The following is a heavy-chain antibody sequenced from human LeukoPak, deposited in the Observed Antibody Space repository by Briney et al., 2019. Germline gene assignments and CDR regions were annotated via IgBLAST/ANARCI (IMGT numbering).Heavy chain of an antibody. CDR1: GGSFSGYY. V-gene: IGHV4-34*01. CDR3: ARARLRWSRASIDY. D-gene: IGHD4-23*01. J-gene: IGHJ4*02. CDR2: INHSGST. Sequence: SETLSLTCAVYGGSFSGYYWSWIRQPPGKGLEWIGEINHSGSTNYNPSLKSRVTISVDTSKNQFSLKLSSVTAADTAVYYCARARLRWSRASIDYWGQGTLVTVSS.